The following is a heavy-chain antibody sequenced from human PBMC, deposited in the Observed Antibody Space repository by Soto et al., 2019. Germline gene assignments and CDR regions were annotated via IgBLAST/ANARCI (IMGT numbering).Heavy chain of an antibody. CDR2: IYWDDDK. V-gene: IGHV2-5*02. J-gene: IGHJ6*02. CDR3: AQIYGDSPYYYYYGMDV. CDR1: GFSLSTSGVG. Sequence: QITLKESGPTLVKPTQTLTLTCTFSGFSLSTSGVGVGWIRQPPGKALEWLALIYWDDDKRYSPSLKSRLTITKDTSKNQVVLTMTNMDPVDTATYYCAQIYGDSPYYYYYGMDVWGQGTTVTVSS. D-gene: IGHD4-17*01.